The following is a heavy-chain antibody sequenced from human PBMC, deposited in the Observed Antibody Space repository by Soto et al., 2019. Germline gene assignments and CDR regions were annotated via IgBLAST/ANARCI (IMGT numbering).Heavy chain of an antibody. CDR2: ISYEGISK. CDR3: ARNRGGSAGGPFDP. Sequence: PGGSLRLSCVGSGVMFRHVGMHWVRQAPGKALEWVAFISYEGISKYYGDSLKDRFTISRDNSKNTLYLQMNSLRPADTAFYYCARNRGGSAGGPFDPWGQGSLVTVSS. V-gene: IGHV3-30*03. J-gene: IGHJ5*02. D-gene: IGHD1-26*01. CDR1: GVMFRHVG.